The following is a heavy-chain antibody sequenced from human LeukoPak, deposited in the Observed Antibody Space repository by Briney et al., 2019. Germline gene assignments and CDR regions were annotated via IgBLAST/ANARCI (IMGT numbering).Heavy chain of an antibody. CDR3: AKVSVCYGCYLDY. V-gene: IGHV3-23*01. CDR1: GYTFSSHG. CDR2: INGAGDNT. Sequence: GGSLRLSCAASGYTFSSHGLTWVRQAPGKGLEWVSTINGAGDNTYYAETVKGRFTISRDNSKNTLYLQMHSLRAEDTAIYYCAKVSVCYGCYLDYWGQGTLVNVS. D-gene: IGHD3-16*01. J-gene: IGHJ4*02.